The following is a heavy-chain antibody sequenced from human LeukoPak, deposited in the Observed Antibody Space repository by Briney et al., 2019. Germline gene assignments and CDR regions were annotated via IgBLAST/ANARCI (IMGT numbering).Heavy chain of an antibody. Sequence: SQTLSLTCAISGDSVSSNSAAWNWIRQSPSRGLEWLGRTYYRSKWYNDYAVSVKSRITINPDTSKNQFSLQLNSVTPEDTAVYYCARDIVVVPAAILPSGPYYFDYWGQGTLVTVSS. CDR2: TYYRSKWYN. CDR3: ARDIVVVPAAILPSGPYYFDY. CDR1: GDSVSSNSAA. D-gene: IGHD2-2*01. V-gene: IGHV6-1*01. J-gene: IGHJ4*02.